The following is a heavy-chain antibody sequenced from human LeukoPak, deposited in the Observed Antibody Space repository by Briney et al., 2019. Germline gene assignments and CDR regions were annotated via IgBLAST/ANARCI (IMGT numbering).Heavy chain of an antibody. CDR3: ARPLGYCSSTSCRYYYYGMDV. V-gene: IGHV3-48*04. CDR1: GFTFGSYW. D-gene: IGHD2-2*01. CDR2: ISSSGSTI. Sequence: GGSLRLSCAASGFTFGSYWMSWVRQAPGKGLEWVSYISSSGSTIYYADSVKGRFTISRDNAKNSLYLQMNSLRAEDTAVYYCARPLGYCSSTSCRYYYYGMDVWGQGTTVTVSS. J-gene: IGHJ6*02.